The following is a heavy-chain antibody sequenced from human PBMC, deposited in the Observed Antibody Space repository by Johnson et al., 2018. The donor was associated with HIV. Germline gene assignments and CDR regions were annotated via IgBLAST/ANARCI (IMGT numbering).Heavy chain of an antibody. CDR1: GFTFSSYA. V-gene: IGHV3-30-3*01. Sequence: QVQLVESGGGVVQPGRSLRLSCAASGFTFSSYAMHWVRQAPGKGLEWVAVISYDGSNKYYADSVKGRFTISRDNSKNSLYLQMNSLRAEDTAVYYCARDSKARFPTITMIDAFDIWGQGTTVTVSS. CDR2: ISYDGSNK. CDR3: ARDSKARFPTITMIDAFDI. D-gene: IGHD3-22*01. J-gene: IGHJ3*02.